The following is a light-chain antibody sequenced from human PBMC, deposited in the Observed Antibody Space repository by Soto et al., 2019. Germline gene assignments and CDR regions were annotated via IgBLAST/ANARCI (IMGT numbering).Light chain of an antibody. CDR1: QNIGSY. Sequence: DIQMTQSPSSLSASVRDTVTITCRASQNIGSYLNLYQQKPGQAPTLLIYAASTLQSGVPSKFSGRRSGTDFNLTIRSLNPEDFATYLCQQGYRILQTFGLGTNVEVK. V-gene: IGKV1-39*01. CDR3: QQGYRILQT. CDR2: AAS. J-gene: IGKJ1*01.